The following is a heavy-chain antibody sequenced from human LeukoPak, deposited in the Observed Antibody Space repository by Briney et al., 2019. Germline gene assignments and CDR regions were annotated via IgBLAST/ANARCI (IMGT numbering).Heavy chain of an antibody. D-gene: IGHD3-10*01. CDR3: AKKDGSGSWYYYFDH. J-gene: IGHJ4*02. CDR2: ISYDGSNK. CDR1: GFTFSSYA. V-gene: IGHV3-30*04. Sequence: GGSLRLSCAASGFTFSSYAMHWVRQAPGKGLEWVAVISYDGSNKYYADSVKGRFTISRDNSKNTLYLQMNSLRVEDTAVYYCAKKDGSGSWYYYFDHWGQGTLVTVSS.